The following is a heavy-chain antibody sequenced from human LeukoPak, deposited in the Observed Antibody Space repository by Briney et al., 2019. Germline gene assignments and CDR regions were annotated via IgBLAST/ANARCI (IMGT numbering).Heavy chain of an antibody. CDR3: ARDQIAARNWFDP. CDR2: IIPIFGTA. CDR1: GGTLSSYA. Sequence: GASVKVSCKASGGTLSSYAISWVRQAPGQGLEWMGGIIPIFGTANYAQKFQGRVTITADESTSTAYMELSSLRSEDTAVYYCARDQIAARNWFDPWGQGTLVTVSS. V-gene: IGHV1-69*13. J-gene: IGHJ5*02. D-gene: IGHD6-6*01.